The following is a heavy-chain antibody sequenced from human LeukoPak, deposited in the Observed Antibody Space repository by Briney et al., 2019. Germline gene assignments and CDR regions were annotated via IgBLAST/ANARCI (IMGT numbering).Heavy chain of an antibody. CDR2: IRYDGSNK. D-gene: IGHD3-9*01. CDR1: GFTFSSYA. J-gene: IGHJ4*02. Sequence: GGSLSLSCAASGFTFSSYAMHWVRQAPGKGLEWVAFIRYDGSNKYYADSVKGRFTISRDNSKNTLYLQMNSLRAEDTALYYCAKGYGILIRYPFDYWGQGTLVTVSS. V-gene: IGHV3-30*02. CDR3: AKGYGILIRYPFDY.